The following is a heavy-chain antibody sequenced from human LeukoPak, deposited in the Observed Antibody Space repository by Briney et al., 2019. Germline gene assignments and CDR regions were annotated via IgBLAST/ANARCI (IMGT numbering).Heavy chain of an antibody. J-gene: IGHJ6*02. CDR1: GFTFSSYA. CDR2: ISYDGSNK. CDR3: ARDLAVAGTRLSYYYGMDV. Sequence: GGSLRLSCAASGFTFSSYAMHWARQAPGKGLEWVAVISYDGSNKYYADSVKGQFTISRDNSKNTLYLQMNSLRAEDTAVYYCARDLAVAGTRLSYYYGMDVWGQGTTVTVSS. V-gene: IGHV3-30-3*01. D-gene: IGHD6-19*01.